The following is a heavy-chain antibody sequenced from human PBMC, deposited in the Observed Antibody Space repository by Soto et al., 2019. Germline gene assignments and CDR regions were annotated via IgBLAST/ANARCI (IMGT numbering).Heavy chain of an antibody. CDR3: ARIWYYYYYGMDV. V-gene: IGHV4-34*01. Sequence: PSETLSLTCAVYGGSFSGYYWSWIRQPPGKGLEWIGEINHSGSTNYNPSLKSRVTISVDTSKNQFSLKLSSVTAADTAVYYCARIWYYYYYGMDVWGQGTTVTVSS. D-gene: IGHD3-16*01. J-gene: IGHJ6*02. CDR1: GGSFSGYY. CDR2: INHSGST.